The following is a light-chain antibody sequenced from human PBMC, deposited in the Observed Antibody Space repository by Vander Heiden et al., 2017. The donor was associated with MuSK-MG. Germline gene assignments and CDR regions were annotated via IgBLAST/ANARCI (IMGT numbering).Light chain of an antibody. V-gene: IGLV3-21*02. J-gene: IGLJ1*01. CDR1: NIGSKT. CDR3: QVWGSSSNYV. Sequence: SYVLTQAPSVSVAPGQTARITCGGNNIGSKTVHWYQQKAGQAPVLGVYDDSDRPSGIPERISGSNSGNTATLTISRVEAGDEADYYCQVWGSSSNYVFGPGTTVTVL. CDR2: DDS.